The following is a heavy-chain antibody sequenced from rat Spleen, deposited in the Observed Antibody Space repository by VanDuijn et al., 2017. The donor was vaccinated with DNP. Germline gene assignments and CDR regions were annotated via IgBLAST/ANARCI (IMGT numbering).Heavy chain of an antibody. Sequence: EVKLVESGGGLVQPGRSLKLSCAASGFNFNDYWMGWVRQAPKKGLEWVAYISYDGGSTYYRDPVKGRFTISRDNAKSTLYLQMDSLRSEDTATYCCVVRPPPTRGPFDYWGQGVTVTVSS. CDR1: GFNFNDYW. CDR3: VVRPPPTRGPFDY. CDR2: ISYDGGST. J-gene: IGHJ2*01. V-gene: IGHV5-20*01. D-gene: IGHD1-4*01.